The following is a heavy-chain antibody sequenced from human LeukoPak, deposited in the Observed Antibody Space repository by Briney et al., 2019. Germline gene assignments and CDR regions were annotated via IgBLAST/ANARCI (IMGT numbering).Heavy chain of an antibody. J-gene: IGHJ2*01. CDR3: ARDRGIAARAVYWYFDL. CDR1: GFTFSSYG. V-gene: IGHV3-30*02. CDR2: IRYDGSNK. D-gene: IGHD6-6*01. Sequence: PPGGSLRLSCAASGFTFSSYGMHWVRQAPGKGLEWVAFIRYDGSNKYYADSVKGRFTISRDNSKNTLYLQMNSLRAEDTAVYYCARDRGIAARAVYWYFDLWGRGTLVTVSS.